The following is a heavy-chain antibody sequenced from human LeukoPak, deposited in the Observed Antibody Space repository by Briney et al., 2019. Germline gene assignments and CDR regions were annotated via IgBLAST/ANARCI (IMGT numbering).Heavy chain of an antibody. Sequence: ASVKVSCKASGYTFTTDYIHWVRQAPGQGLEWMGIINPSGGSTTYAQKFQGRVIMTGDTSTSTVYMELRSLRSDDTAVYYCARDREQLGIDYWGQGTLVTVSS. D-gene: IGHD6-6*01. V-gene: IGHV1-46*01. CDR2: INPSGGST. CDR3: ARDREQLGIDY. CDR1: GYTFTTDY. J-gene: IGHJ4*02.